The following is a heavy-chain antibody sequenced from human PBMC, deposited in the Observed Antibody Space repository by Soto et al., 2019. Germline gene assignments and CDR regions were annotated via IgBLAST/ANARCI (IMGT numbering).Heavy chain of an antibody. J-gene: IGHJ4*02. CDR1: GFTFSNAW. CDR2: IKSKTDGGTT. Sequence: GGSLRLSCAASGFTFSNAWMNWVRQAPGKGLEWVGRIKSKTDGGTTDYAAPVKGRFTISRDDSKNTLYLQMNSLKTEDTAVYYCTTHLPQSTVTDDYWGQGTLVTVSS. V-gene: IGHV3-15*07. CDR3: TTHLPQSTVTDDY. D-gene: IGHD4-17*01.